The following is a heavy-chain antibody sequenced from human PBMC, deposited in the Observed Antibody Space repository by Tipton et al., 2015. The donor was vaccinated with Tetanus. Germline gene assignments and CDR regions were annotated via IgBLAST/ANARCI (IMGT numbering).Heavy chain of an antibody. CDR3: AKRGEARANWFDS. CDR2: ISYSSTSI. D-gene: IGHD2-21*01. V-gene: IGHV3-48*02. CDR1: GFTFSQYG. J-gene: IGHJ5*01. Sequence: SLRLSCAASGFTFSQYGMHWVRQAPGKGLEWVSYISYSSTSIYYADSVKGRFVISRDNAKNSLYLQMNTLRDDDTAVYFCAKRGEARANWFDSWGQGTLVSVSS.